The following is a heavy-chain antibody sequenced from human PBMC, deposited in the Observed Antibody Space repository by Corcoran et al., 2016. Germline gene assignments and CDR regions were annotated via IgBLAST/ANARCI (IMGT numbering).Heavy chain of an antibody. CDR2: ISFDGKVQ. D-gene: IGHD6-19*01. V-gene: IGHV3-30*03. Sequence: QVQLVESGGGVVQPGRSLRLSCAASGFTFSSYGMHWVRQAPGKGLEWVAMISFDGKVQYYADSVKGRFSISRDSSKKTLYLQMNSLRIEDTAVYYCARGRNPTRAVADDCWGQGTLVTVSS. CDR1: GFTFSSYG. CDR3: ARGRNPTRAVADDC. J-gene: IGHJ4*02.